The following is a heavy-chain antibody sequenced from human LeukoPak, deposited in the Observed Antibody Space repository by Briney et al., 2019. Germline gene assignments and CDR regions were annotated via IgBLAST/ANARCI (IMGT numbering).Heavy chain of an antibody. V-gene: IGHV3-21*01. D-gene: IGHD4-17*01. Sequence: GGSLRVSCAASGFTFSSYSMNWVRQAPGKGLEWVSSISSSSSYIYYADSVKGRFTISRDNAKNSLYLQMNSLRAEDTAVYYCARDRDYGDYKDWFDPWGQGTLVTVSS. CDR2: ISSSSSYI. J-gene: IGHJ5*02. CDR3: ARDRDYGDYKDWFDP. CDR1: GFTFSSYS.